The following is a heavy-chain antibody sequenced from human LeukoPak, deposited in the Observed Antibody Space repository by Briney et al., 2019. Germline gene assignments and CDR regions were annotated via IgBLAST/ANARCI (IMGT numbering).Heavy chain of an antibody. CDR1: GASISSGDYY. V-gene: IGHV4-30-2*01. Sequence: SETLSLTCTVSGASISSGDYYWTWIRQPPGKGLEWIGYIFDSGRTDFNPSLKSRVTISVDRSKNQFSLRLSSVTAADTAVYCCANADRFCSGSCHVPDAFDFWGQGTMVTVSS. CDR2: IFDSGRT. J-gene: IGHJ3*01. D-gene: IGHD2-15*01. CDR3: ANADRFCSGSCHVPDAFDF.